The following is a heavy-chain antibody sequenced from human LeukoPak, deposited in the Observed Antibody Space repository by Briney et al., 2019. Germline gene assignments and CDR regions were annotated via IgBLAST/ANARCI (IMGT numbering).Heavy chain of an antibody. D-gene: IGHD1-1*01. CDR2: IGQDGNDK. CDR3: ARRGASTGGLDC. Sequence: PGGSLRLSCVASGFTFSSYWMSWVRQAPGKGVEGVAHIGQDGNDKYYVDSVKGRFAISRDNAKNSLYLQMSSLRAEDTAVYYCARRGASTGGLDCWGQGTLVTVSS. V-gene: IGHV3-7*01. J-gene: IGHJ4*02. CDR1: GFTFSSYW.